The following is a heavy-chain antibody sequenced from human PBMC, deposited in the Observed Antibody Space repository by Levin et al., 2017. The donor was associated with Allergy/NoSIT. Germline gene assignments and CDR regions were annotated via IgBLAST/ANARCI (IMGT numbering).Heavy chain of an antibody. CDR3: ARGGYSSTRHERRFYYGMDV. Sequence: GESLKISCAASGFIFSDHYMDWVRQAPGKGLEWVGRTRNKANSYTTEYAASVKGRFTISRDDSKNSLFLQMHSLIPEDTAVYYCARGGYSSTRHERRFYYGMDVWGQGTTVTVSS. CDR1: GFIFSDHY. CDR2: TRNKANSYTT. V-gene: IGHV3-72*01. D-gene: IGHD6-13*01. J-gene: IGHJ6*02.